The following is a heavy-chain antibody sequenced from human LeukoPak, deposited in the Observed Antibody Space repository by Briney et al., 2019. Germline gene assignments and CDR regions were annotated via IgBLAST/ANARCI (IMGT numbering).Heavy chain of an antibody. CDR1: GFTFSSYS. V-gene: IGHV3-21*01. D-gene: IGHD2-2*01. Sequence: GGSLRLSCAASGFTFSSYSMNWVRQAPGKGLEWVSSISSSSSYIYYADSVKGRFTISRDNAKNSLYLQMNSLRAEDTAVYYCARDREDCSSTSCYHDAFDIWGQGTMVTVSS. J-gene: IGHJ3*02. CDR2: ISSSSSYI. CDR3: ARDREDCSSTSCYHDAFDI.